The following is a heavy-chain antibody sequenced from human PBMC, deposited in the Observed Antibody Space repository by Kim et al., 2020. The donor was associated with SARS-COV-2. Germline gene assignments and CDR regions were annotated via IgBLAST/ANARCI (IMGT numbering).Heavy chain of an antibody. CDR3: GSGIVVVPAAILYYYYGMDV. D-gene: IGHD2-2*01. Sequence: SVKVSCKASGGTFSSYAISWVRQAPGQGLEWMGGIIPIFGTANYAQKFQGRVTITADESTSTAYMELSSLRSEDTAVYYCGSGIVVVPAAILYYYYGMDVWGQGTTVTVSS. CDR1: GGTFSSYA. CDR2: IIPIFGTA. J-gene: IGHJ6*02. V-gene: IGHV1-69*13.